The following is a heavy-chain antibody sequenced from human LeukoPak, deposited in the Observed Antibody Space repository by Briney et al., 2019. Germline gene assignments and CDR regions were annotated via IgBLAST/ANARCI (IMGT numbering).Heavy chain of an antibody. CDR1: GFTFSSYA. J-gene: IGHJ4*02. CDR2: ISSNGGST. CDR3: ASIGYSSSWNPIYFDY. D-gene: IGHD6-13*01. Sequence: GGSLRLSCAASGFTFSSYAMHWVRQAPGKGLEYVSAISSNGGSTYYANSVKGRFTISRDNSKNTLYLQMNSLRAEDTAVYYCASIGYSSSWNPIYFDYWGQGTLVTVSS. V-gene: IGHV3-64*01.